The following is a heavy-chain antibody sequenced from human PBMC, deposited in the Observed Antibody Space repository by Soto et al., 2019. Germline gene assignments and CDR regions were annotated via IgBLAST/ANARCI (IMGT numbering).Heavy chain of an antibody. CDR1: GGSISSSSYY. D-gene: IGHD4-17*01. Sequence: QLQLQESGPGLVKPSETLSLTCTVSGGSISSSSYYWGWIRQPPGKGLEWIGSIYYSGSTYYNPSLKSRVTISVDTSKNQFSLKLSSVTAADTAVYYCARLCYGFPYSHGEPTLNWYFDLWGRGTLVTVSS. CDR2: IYYSGST. J-gene: IGHJ2*01. V-gene: IGHV4-39*01. CDR3: ARLCYGFPYSHGEPTLNWYFDL.